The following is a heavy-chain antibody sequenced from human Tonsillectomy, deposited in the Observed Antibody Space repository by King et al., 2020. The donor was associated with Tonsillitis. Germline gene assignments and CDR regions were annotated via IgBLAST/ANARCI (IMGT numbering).Heavy chain of an antibody. Sequence: VQLVESGGGVVQPGRSLRLSCAASGFTFSSYGMHWVRQAPGKGLEWVAVISYDGSDKYYADSVKGRSTISRDNSENTLYLQMNSLRAEDTAVYYCAKDYISFEYWGQGTLVTVSS. CDR1: GFTFSSYG. CDR3: AKDYISFEY. J-gene: IGHJ4*02. D-gene: IGHD3-10*01. V-gene: IGHV3-30*18. CDR2: ISYDGSDK.